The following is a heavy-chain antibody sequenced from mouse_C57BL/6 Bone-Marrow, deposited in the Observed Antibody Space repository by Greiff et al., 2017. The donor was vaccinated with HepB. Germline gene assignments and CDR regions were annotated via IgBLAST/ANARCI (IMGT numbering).Heavy chain of an antibody. CDR2: IYPRDGST. D-gene: IGHD4-1*01. V-gene: IGHV1-85*01. CDR3: GAGRDYAMDY. Sequence: QVHVKQSGPELVKPGASVKLSCKASGYTFTSYDINWVKQRPGQGLEWIGWIYPRDGSTKYNEKFKGKATLTVDTSSSTAYMELHSLTSEDSAVYFCGAGRDYAMDYWGQGTSVTVSS. CDR1: GYTFTSYD. J-gene: IGHJ4*01.